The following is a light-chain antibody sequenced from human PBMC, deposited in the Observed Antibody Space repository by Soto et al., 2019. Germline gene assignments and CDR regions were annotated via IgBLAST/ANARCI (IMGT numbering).Light chain of an antibody. V-gene: IGKV3-20*01. CDR2: GAS. Sequence: EIVLTQSPGTLSLSPGKRATLSCRASQTVSSTYLAWYQQKPGQAPRLLIYGASSRATAIPDRFSGSGSGTDFTLTISRLEPEDFAVYYCQQYATSPWTFGQGTKVEIK. CDR3: QQYATSPWT. CDR1: QTVSSTY. J-gene: IGKJ1*01.